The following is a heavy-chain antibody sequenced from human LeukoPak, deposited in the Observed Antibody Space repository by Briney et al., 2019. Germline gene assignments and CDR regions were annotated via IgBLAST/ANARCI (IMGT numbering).Heavy chain of an antibody. CDR1: GFTLSNYA. CDR2: IHYNGGNT. Sequence: PGGSLRLSCAASGFTLSNYAMSWVRQAPGKGLEWVSSIHYNGGNTYYAHSVKGRFSISRDKSKYTLYLQIDTLGVEDVAVYSCGKDIGEVYMSHDYWGQGALVTVSS. J-gene: IGHJ4*02. V-gene: IGHV3-23*01. CDR3: GKDIGEVYMSHDY. D-gene: IGHD2-8*01.